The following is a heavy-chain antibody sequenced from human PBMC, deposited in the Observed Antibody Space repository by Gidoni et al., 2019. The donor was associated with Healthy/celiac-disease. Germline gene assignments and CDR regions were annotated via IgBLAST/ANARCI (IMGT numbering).Heavy chain of an antibody. J-gene: IGHJ4*02. CDR2: ISYDGSNK. CDR3: ASLLRLGVPSDY. CDR1: SSYA. D-gene: IGHD3-16*01. Sequence: SSYAMHWVRQAPGKGLEWVAVISYDGSNKYYADSVKGRFTISRDNSKNTLYLQMNSLRAEDTAVYYCASLLRLGVPSDYWGQGTLVTVSS. V-gene: IGHV3-30*04.